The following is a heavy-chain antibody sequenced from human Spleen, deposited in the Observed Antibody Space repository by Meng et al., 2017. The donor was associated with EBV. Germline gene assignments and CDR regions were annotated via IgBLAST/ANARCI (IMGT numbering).Heavy chain of an antibody. Sequence: QITFKGSGPTLVKPKQTLTLSCTFSGFSLSTRGVGVGWIRQPPGKALEWLAVIYWDDDKRYSPSLKSRLAITKDTSKNQVVLTMANMDPVDAATYYCAHMIAARPFDSWGQGTLVTVSS. CDR2: IYWDDDK. CDR1: GFSLSTRGVG. V-gene: IGHV2-5*02. J-gene: IGHJ4*02. D-gene: IGHD6-6*01. CDR3: AHMIAARPFDS.